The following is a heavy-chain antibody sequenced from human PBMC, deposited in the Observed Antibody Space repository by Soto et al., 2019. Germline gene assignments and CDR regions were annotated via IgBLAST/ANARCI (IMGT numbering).Heavy chain of an antibody. Sequence: QVHLVQSGPEVKRPGSSVKVSCKASGDTFGRNAIHWVRQAPGQGLEWMGGIIPMFPTTNYAQKFKGRLTIYADESTSTAFMELSSLRSEDTAVYYCATSGECGGDCYVYRMDVWGQGTTVTVSS. CDR2: IIPMFPTT. V-gene: IGHV1-69*01. D-gene: IGHD2-21*02. J-gene: IGHJ6*02. CDR1: GDTFGRNA. CDR3: ATSGECGGDCYVYRMDV.